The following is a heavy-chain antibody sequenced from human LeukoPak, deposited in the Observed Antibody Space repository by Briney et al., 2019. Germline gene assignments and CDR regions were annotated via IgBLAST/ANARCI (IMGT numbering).Heavy chain of an antibody. Sequence: SETLSLTCTVSGGSISSSIYFWGWIRQPPGKGLEWIGSIHYSGSTYHDPSLKSRVTVSLDTSKNQFSLKLSSVTATDTAVYYCARQLYSSGSYYAPMDVWGKGTTVAISS. CDR1: GGSISSSIYF. CDR3: ARQLYSSGSYYAPMDV. D-gene: IGHD3-10*01. V-gene: IGHV4-39*01. CDR2: IHYSGST. J-gene: IGHJ6*03.